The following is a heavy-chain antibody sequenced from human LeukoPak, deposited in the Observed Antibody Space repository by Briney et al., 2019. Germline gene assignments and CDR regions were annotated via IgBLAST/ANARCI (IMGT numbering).Heavy chain of an antibody. CDR2: ISSSSSYI. CDR1: GFTFSSYS. V-gene: IGHV3-21*01. D-gene: IGHD1-26*01. Sequence: GGSLRLSCAASGFTFSSYSMNWVRQAPGKGLEWVSSISSSSSYIYYADSVKGRFTISRDNAKNSLYLQMNSLRAEDTAVYYCASEGEWELSPGPDYWGQGTLVTVSS. CDR3: ASEGEWELSPGPDY. J-gene: IGHJ4*02.